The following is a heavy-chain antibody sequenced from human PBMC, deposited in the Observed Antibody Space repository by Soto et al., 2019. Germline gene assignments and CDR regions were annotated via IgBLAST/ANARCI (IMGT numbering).Heavy chain of an antibody. CDR3: ARARDFWSGYTYYYYMDV. J-gene: IGHJ6*03. V-gene: IGHV4-34*01. Sequence: PSDTLSLTCAVYGGSFSGYYWSWIRQPPGKGLEWIGEINHSGSTNYNPSLKSRVTISVDTSKNQFSLKLSSVTAADTAVYYCARARDFWSGYTYYYYMDVWGKGTTVTVSS. CDR2: INHSGST. D-gene: IGHD3-3*01. CDR1: GGSFSGYY.